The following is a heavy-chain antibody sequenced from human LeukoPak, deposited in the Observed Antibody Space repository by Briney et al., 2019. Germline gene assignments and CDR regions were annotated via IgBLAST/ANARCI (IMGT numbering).Heavy chain of an antibody. CDR1: GFTFSSYW. V-gene: IGHV3-74*01. Sequence: GGSLRLSCAASGFTFSSYWMHWVRQAPGKGLVWVSRINSDGSSTTYADSVKGRFTISRDNAKNTLYLQMNSLRAEDTAVNYCARAPYYYDTSGFLIWGQGTMVTVSS. CDR3: ARAPYYYDTSGFLI. J-gene: IGHJ3*02. D-gene: IGHD3-22*01. CDR2: INSDGSST.